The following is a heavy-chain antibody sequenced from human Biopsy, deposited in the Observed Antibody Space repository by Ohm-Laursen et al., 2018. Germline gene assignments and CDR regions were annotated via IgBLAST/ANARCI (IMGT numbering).Heavy chain of an antibody. CDR3: TCRYGDSPL. V-gene: IGHV3-23*01. CDR2: IRGSGLTT. J-gene: IGHJ3*01. CDR1: GFILNNYG. Sequence: SLRLSYAASGFILNNYGLSWVRQAPGKGLEWVSAIRGSGLTTFYTDSVKGRFTISRDNSKNTLSLQMNSLRAEDTAMYYCTCRYGDSPLWGQGTMVTVSS. D-gene: IGHD4-17*01.